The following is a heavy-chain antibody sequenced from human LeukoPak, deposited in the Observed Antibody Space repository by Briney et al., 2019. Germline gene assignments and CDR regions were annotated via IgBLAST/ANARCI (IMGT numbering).Heavy chain of an antibody. CDR3: ARGSTYYDSSGQVPFDY. D-gene: IGHD3-22*01. V-gene: IGHV3-48*01. J-gene: IGHJ4*02. CDR2: ISSSSSTI. Sequence: GGSLRLSCVGSGFSFSSAWMNWVRQAPGKGLEWVSYISSSSSTIYYADSVKGRFTISRDNAKNSLYLQMKSLRAEDTAVYYCARGSTYYDSSGQVPFDYWGQGTLVTVSS. CDR1: GFSFSSAW.